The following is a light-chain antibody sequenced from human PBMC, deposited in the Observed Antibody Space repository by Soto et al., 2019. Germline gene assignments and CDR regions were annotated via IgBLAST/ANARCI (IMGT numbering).Light chain of an antibody. Sequence: SYELTQPPSVSVSPGQTASITCSGDKLGDKYASWYQQKPGQSPVVVIYQDTKRPSGIPERFSGSNSGNTATLTISGTQATDEADYYCQAWDSSTGVFGGGTKVTVL. CDR1: KLGDKY. V-gene: IGLV3-1*01. CDR3: QAWDSSTGV. CDR2: QDT. J-gene: IGLJ2*01.